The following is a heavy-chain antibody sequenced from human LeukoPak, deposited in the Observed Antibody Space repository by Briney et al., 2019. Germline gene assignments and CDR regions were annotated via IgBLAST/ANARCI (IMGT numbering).Heavy chain of an antibody. Sequence: SETLSLTCTVSGGSISSYYWSWIRQPPGKGLEWIGYIYYSGSTNYNPSLKSRVTISVDTSKNQFSLKLSSVTAADTAVYYCARKDSSSWYPNWYFDLWGRGTLVTVCS. J-gene: IGHJ2*01. V-gene: IGHV4-59*01. D-gene: IGHD6-13*01. CDR1: GGSISSYY. CDR3: ARKDSSSWYPNWYFDL. CDR2: IYYSGST.